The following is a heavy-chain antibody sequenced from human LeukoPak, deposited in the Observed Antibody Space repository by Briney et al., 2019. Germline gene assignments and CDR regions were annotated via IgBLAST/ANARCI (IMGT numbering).Heavy chain of an antibody. CDR3: AKGSMVRGEYDY. Sequence: PGGSLRLSCAASGFTFSSYVMGWVRQAPGKGLEWVSGISGSGGSTYYADSVKGRFTISRDNSKNTLYLQMNTLRVEDTAVYYCAKGSMVRGEYDYWGQGTLVTVSS. V-gene: IGHV3-23*01. D-gene: IGHD3-10*01. CDR1: GFTFSSYV. J-gene: IGHJ4*02. CDR2: ISGSGGST.